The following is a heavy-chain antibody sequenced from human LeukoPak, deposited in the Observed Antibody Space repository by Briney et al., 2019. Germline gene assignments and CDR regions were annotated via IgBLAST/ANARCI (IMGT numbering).Heavy chain of an antibody. Sequence: GGYLRLSGKASGFAFSSYAMAGGRRAPGKGLDWRAAISRRGRSRYYADYVQGRFPMSRDNFKNTVYLQMNSLRDEDTAVYYCEKGYCSSTSCHYYYYYMDVWGKGTAVTVSS. CDR1: GFAFSSYA. J-gene: IGHJ6*03. D-gene: IGHD2-2*01. CDR3: EKGYCSSTSCHYYYYYMDV. V-gene: IGHV3-23*01. CDR2: ISRRGRSR.